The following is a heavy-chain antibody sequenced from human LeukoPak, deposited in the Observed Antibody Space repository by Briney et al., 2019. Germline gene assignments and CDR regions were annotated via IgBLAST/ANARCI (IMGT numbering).Heavy chain of an antibody. D-gene: IGHD1-7*01. CDR3: ARARSPYNWNSLDY. CDR1: GFTFDDYG. Sequence: PGGSLRLSCAASGFTFDDYGMSWVRQAPGKGLEWVSGINWNGGSTGYADSVKGRFTISRDNAKNSLHLQMNSLRAEDTALYYCARARSPYNWNSLDYWGQGTLVTVSS. J-gene: IGHJ4*02. CDR2: INWNGGST. V-gene: IGHV3-20*04.